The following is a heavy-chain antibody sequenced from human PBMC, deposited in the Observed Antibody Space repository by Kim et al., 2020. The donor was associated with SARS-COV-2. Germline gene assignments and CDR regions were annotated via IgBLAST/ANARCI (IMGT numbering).Heavy chain of an antibody. CDR3: GRDNVAGGLDL. Sequence: GGSLRLSCAGSGFTFHEHAMHWIRQAPGKCLEWVSGILWSGDRIGYADSVKGRFTISRDNVKNFLYLQMNSLRIEDTALFYCGRDNVAGGLDLRCQRTTVTGSS. CDR2: ILWSGDRI. J-gene: IGHJ6*02. V-gene: IGHV3-9*01. D-gene: IGHD2-21*01. CDR1: GFTFHEHA.